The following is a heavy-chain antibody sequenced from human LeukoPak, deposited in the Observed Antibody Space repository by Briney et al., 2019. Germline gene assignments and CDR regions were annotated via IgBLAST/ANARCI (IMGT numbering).Heavy chain of an antibody. Sequence: ASVTVSCKASGYTFTSYGISWVRQAPGQGLEWMGWISAYNGNTNYAQKLQGRVTMTTDTSTSTAYMELRSLRSDDTAVYYCARDHLNYDFWSGYYRHNWFDPWGQGTLVTVSS. CDR3: ARDHLNYDFWSGYYRHNWFDP. CDR1: GYTFTSYG. CDR2: ISAYNGNT. D-gene: IGHD3-3*01. J-gene: IGHJ5*02. V-gene: IGHV1-18*01.